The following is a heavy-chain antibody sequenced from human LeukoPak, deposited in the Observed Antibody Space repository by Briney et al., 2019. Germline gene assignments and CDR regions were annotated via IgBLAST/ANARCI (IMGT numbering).Heavy chain of an antibody. CDR2: IYHSGST. Sequence: SETLSLTCAVSGGSISSSNWWSWVRQPPGKGLEWIGEIYHSGSTNYNPSLKSRVTISVDKSKNQFSLKLSSVTAADTAVYYCARDLVVRNYYDSSGYSRREAFDIWGQGTMVTVSS. CDR1: GGSISSSNW. V-gene: IGHV4-4*02. J-gene: IGHJ3*02. CDR3: ARDLVVRNYYDSSGYSRREAFDI. D-gene: IGHD3-22*01.